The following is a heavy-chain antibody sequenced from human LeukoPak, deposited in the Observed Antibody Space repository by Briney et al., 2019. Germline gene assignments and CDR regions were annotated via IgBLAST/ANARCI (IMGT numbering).Heavy chain of an antibody. CDR1: GFSFSSYA. J-gene: IGHJ4*02. V-gene: IGHV3-23*01. CDR3: VNGYTYGQY. Sequence: PGGSLRLSCAASGFSFSSYAMNWVRQAPGKGLEWVSTISGSGDNTYYTDSVKGRFTISRDNAKNTLYLQMNSLRAEDTAVYFCVNGYTYGQYWGQETLVTVSS. CDR2: ISGSGDNT. D-gene: IGHD5-18*01.